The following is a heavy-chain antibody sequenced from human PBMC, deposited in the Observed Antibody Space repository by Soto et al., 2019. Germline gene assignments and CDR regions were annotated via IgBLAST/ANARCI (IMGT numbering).Heavy chain of an antibody. CDR3: ARSLRGLLWFGAAHS. Sequence: QVQLVQSGAEVKKPGSSVKVSCKASGGTFSSYTISWVRQAPGQGLEWMGRIIPILGIANYAQKFQGRVTITADKSTSTAYMELSSLRSEATAVYYCARSLRGLLWFGAAHSWGQGTLVTVSS. D-gene: IGHD3-10*01. J-gene: IGHJ4*02. CDR1: GGTFSSYT. V-gene: IGHV1-69*02. CDR2: IIPILGIA.